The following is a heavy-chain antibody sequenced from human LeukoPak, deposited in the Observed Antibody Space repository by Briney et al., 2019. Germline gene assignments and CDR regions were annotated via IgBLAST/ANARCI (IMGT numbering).Heavy chain of an antibody. Sequence: GGSLSLSCAASGFTFSTYAMTWVRQAPGKGLALVSTISDTDYTTYYTDAVKGRFTISRDNSKNTLYLQMNSLRAEDTAVYYCAKGNDKYYFEYWGQGTLVTVSS. J-gene: IGHJ4*02. D-gene: IGHD1-1*01. CDR3: AKGNDKYYFEY. V-gene: IGHV3-23*01. CDR1: GFTFSTYA. CDR2: ISDTDYTT.